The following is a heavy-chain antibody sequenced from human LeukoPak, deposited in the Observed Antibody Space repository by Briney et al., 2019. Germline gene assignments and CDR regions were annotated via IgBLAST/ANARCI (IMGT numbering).Heavy chain of an antibody. CDR3: AKGASGSYVTGDFDY. J-gene: IGHJ4*02. CDR1: GFTFDDYA. D-gene: IGHD1-26*01. CDR2: ISWNSGSI. V-gene: IGHV3-9*03. Sequence: GGSLRLSCAASGFTFDDYAMHWVRQAPGKGLEWVSGISWNSGSIGYADSVKGRFTISRDNAKNSLYLQMNSLRAEDMALYYCAKGASGSYVTGDFDYWGQGTLVTVSS.